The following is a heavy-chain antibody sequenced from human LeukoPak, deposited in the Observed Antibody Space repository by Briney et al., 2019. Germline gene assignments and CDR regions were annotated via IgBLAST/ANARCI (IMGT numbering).Heavy chain of an antibody. V-gene: IGHV4-34*01. CDR1: GGSFSGYY. CDR3: ARSLVVPAPYYYYYYMDV. CDR2: INHSGST. J-gene: IGHJ6*03. D-gene: IGHD2-2*01. Sequence: SETLSLTCAVYGGSFSGYYWSWIRQPPGKGLEWIGEINHSGSTNYNPSLKNRVTISVDTSKNHFSLKLSSVTAADTAVYYCARSLVVPAPYYYYYYMDVWGKGTTVTVSS.